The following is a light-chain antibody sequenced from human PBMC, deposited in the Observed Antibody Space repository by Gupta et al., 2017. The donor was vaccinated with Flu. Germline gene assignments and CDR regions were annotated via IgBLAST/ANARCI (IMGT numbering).Light chain of an antibody. CDR3: QQSNSTPLA. CDR1: QSISSY. V-gene: IGKV1-39*01. Sequence: DIQMTQSASSLSASVGDRITITCRASQSISSYLSWYQQKPGKAPKLLICAASRLQSGVPSRFSGSGSGTDFTLTISSRQPEDFATYYCQQSNSTPLAFGHGTKVDIK. J-gene: IGKJ3*01. CDR2: AAS.